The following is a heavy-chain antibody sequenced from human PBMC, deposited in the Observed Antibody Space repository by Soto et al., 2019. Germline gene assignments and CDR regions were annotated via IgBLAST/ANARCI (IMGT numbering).Heavy chain of an antibody. CDR1: GGSISSSSYY. V-gene: IGHV4-39*01. D-gene: IGHD4-17*01. CDR2: IYYSGST. J-gene: IGHJ3*01. CDR3: ARPRESPHYGDYEQDVFDF. Sequence: SETLSLTCTVSGGSISSSSYYWGWIRQPPGKGLEWIGSIYYSGSTYYNPSLKSRVTISVDTSKNQFSLKLSSVTAADTAVYYCARPRESPHYGDYEQDVFDFWGQGTMVIVSS.